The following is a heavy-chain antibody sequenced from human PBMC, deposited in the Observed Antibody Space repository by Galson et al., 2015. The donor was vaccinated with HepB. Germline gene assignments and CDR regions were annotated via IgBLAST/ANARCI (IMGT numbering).Heavy chain of an antibody. D-gene: IGHD2-21*01. J-gene: IGHJ5*02. CDR2: ISPTGDTI. V-gene: IGHV3-48*01. CDR1: GFTFSRFS. CDR3: AAYSINSFDP. Sequence: SLRLSCAASGFTFSRFSVNWVRQAPGKGLEWLSYISPTGDTIHYADSVKGRFTISRDNAKNSLYLQMDGLRADDTALYYCAAYSINSFDPWGQGTLVIVSS.